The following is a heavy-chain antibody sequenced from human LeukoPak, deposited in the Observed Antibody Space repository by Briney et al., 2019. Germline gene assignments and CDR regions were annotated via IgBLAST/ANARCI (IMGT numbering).Heavy chain of an antibody. V-gene: IGHV3-48*02. J-gene: IGHJ6*02. D-gene: IGHD2/OR15-2a*01. CDR3: ARDVYGNYGMDV. Sequence: GGSLRLSCAASGFTFSSYSMNWVRQAPGKGLEWISYISTSRTIYYADSVRGRFTISRDIVKNLLYLQMNTLRDEDTAVYYCARDVYGNYGMDVWGQGTTVTVSS. CDR2: ISTSRTI. CDR1: GFTFSSYS.